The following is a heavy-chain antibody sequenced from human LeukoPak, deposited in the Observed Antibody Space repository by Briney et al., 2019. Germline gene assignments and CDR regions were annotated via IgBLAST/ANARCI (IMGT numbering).Heavy chain of an antibody. CDR3: AKDLGGGLRWDMFDY. D-gene: IGHD4-23*01. CDR1: GLTFSSYA. Sequence: PGGSLRLSCAASGLTFSSYAMSWVRQAPGKGLEWVSAISGSGGSTYYADSVKGRFTISRDNSKNTLYLQMNSLRAEDTAVYYCAKDLGGGLRWDMFDYWGQGTLVTVSS. CDR2: ISGSGGST. V-gene: IGHV3-23*01. J-gene: IGHJ4*02.